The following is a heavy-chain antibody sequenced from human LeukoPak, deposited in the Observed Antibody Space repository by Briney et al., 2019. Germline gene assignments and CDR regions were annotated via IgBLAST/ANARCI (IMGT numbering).Heavy chain of an antibody. CDR1: GFTVSNNY. V-gene: IGHV3-53*01. CDR2: IYSGGTT. Sequence: GGSLRLSCAASGFTVSNNYMTWVRQTPGKGLEWVSLIYSGGTTYYADSVKGRFTISRDSSKNTLYLQMNSLRAEDTALYYCTKGSADYWGQGALVTVSS. J-gene: IGHJ4*02. CDR3: TKGSADY.